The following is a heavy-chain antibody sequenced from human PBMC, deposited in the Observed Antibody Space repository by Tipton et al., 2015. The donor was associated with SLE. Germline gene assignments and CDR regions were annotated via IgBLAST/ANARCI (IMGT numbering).Heavy chain of an antibody. CDR3: ARLPDYFDH. CDR1: GGSMSSGNYY. CDR2: LYASGST. J-gene: IGHJ4*02. Sequence: TLSLTCTVSGGSMSSGNYYWSGIRQPAGKGLEWIGRLYASGSTNYNPSLRSRVTISVDRSKNQFSLKLSSVTAADTAVYYCARLPDYFDHWGQGALVTVSS. V-gene: IGHV4-61*02.